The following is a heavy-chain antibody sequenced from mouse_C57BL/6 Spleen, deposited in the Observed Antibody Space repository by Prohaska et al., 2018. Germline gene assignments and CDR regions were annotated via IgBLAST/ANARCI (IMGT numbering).Heavy chain of an antibody. V-gene: IGHV14-3*01. CDR2: IDPANGNT. CDR1: GFNIKNTY. D-gene: IGHD2-1*01. Sequence: RPGASVKLSCTASGFNIKNTYMHWVKQRPEQGLEWIGRIDPANGNTKYAPKFQGKATITADTSSNTAYLQLSSLTSEDTAIYYCARLRIYYGNFDWYFDVWGTGTTVTVSS. J-gene: IGHJ1*03. CDR3: ARLRIYYGNFDWYFDV.